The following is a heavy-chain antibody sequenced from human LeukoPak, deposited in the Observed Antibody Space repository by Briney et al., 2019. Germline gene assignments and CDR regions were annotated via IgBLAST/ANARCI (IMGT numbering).Heavy chain of an antibody. CDR1: GFTFSSYA. CDR3: ARRGTAGANDLDY. J-gene: IGHJ4*02. V-gene: IGHV3-48*04. D-gene: IGHD4/OR15-4a*01. Sequence: PGGSLRLSCAASGFTFSSYAMSWVRQAPGKGLEWVSYISSGSGTIYYADSVEGRFTISRDNAKNSLYLQMNSLRAEDTALYYCARRGTAGANDLDYWGQGILVSVSS. CDR2: ISSGSGTI.